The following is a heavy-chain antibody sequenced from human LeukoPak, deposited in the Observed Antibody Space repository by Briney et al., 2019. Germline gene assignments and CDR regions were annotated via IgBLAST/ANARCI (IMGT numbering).Heavy chain of an antibody. J-gene: IGHJ4*02. CDR3: ARHKGGYSSNFDY. CDR1: GGPISIYY. V-gene: IGHV4-59*08. D-gene: IGHD2-2*03. Sequence: SETLSLTCTLSGGPISIYYWSWIRQPPRKGLEGIGYIYYSGSTSYNPSLESRVTISLHTSKHQFSLSLSSVTAADTAVYYCARHKGGYSSNFDYWGQGTLVTVSS. CDR2: IYYSGST.